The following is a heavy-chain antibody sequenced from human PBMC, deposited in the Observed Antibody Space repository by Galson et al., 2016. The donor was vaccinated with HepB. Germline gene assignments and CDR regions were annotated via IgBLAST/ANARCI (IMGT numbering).Heavy chain of an antibody. CDR2: IGRSGSPI. D-gene: IGHD1-26*01. J-gene: IGHJ4*02. V-gene: IGHV3-48*03. Sequence: SLRLSCAASGLTFSSYEMSWVRQGPGKGLEWVSYIGRSGSPIYYADSVQGRFTISRDNAKNSLYLQMNSLRAEDTAVYYCARDVVGAAFDSWGQGTLVTASS. CDR3: ARDVVGAAFDS. CDR1: GLTFSSYE.